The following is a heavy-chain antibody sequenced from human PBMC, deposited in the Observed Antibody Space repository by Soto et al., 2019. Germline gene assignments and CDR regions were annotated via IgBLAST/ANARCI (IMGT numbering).Heavy chain of an antibody. Sequence: QITLKESGPTLVKPTQTLTLTCTFSGFSLSTSGVGVGWISQPPGKALEWLALIYWNDDKRYSPSLNSRLTIAKDTSKSEVVLTMTSIDPGVTATYYCAHIQDYYVSTEYYYYYYGMDVWCQGTTVPVS. CDR3: AHIQDYYVSTEYYYYYYGMDV. D-gene: IGHD3-22*01. CDR1: GFSLSTSGVG. CDR2: IYWNDDK. V-gene: IGHV2-5*01. J-gene: IGHJ6*02.